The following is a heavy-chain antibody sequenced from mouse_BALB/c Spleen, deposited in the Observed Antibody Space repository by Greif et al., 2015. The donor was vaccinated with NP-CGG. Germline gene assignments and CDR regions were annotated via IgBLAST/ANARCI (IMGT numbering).Heavy chain of an antibody. V-gene: IGHV5-9-2*01. Sequence: EVQVVESGGGLVKPGGSLKLSCAASGFTFSSYGMSWVRQTPEKRLEWVATISGGGSYTYYPDSVKGRFTISRDNAKNNLYLQMSSLRSEDTALYYCARHRYEEAWFAYWGQGTLVTVSA. CDR3: ARHRYEEAWFAY. D-gene: IGHD2-14*01. CDR1: GFTFSSYG. J-gene: IGHJ3*01. CDR2: ISGGGSYT.